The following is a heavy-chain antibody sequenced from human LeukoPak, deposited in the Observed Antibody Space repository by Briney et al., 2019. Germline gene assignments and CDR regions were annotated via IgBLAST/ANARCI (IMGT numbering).Heavy chain of an antibody. V-gene: IGHV1-18*01. CDR2: ISAYNGNT. J-gene: IGHJ5*02. D-gene: IGHD4-17*01. Sequence: ASVKVSCKASGYSFTSNVISWVRQAPGQGLEWMGWISAYNGNTNYAQKLQGRVTMTTDTSTSTAYMELRSLRSDDTAVYYCARGTTVTFAFDPWGQGTLVTVSS. CDR1: GYSFTSNV. CDR3: ARGTTVTFAFDP.